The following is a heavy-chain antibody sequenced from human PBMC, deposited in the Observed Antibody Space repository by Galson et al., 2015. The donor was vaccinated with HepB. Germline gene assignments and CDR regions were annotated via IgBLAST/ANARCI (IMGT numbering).Heavy chain of an antibody. J-gene: IGHJ4*02. V-gene: IGHV1-3*01. CDR2: INAGNHNT. D-gene: IGHD4-17*01. CDR1: GDTFTNFA. CDR3: AKDRGGDYYFDY. Sequence: SVKVSCKSSGDTFTNFAVHWARQAPGQSLEWMGWINAGNHNTKYSQKFQGRVTITRDTSASTAYMELSMELSSLRSEDTAVYYCAKDRGGDYYFDYWGQGTLVTVSS.